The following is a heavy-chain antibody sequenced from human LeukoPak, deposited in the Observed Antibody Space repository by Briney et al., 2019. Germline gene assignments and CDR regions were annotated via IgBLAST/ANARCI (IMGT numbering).Heavy chain of an antibody. J-gene: IGHJ4*02. CDR2: ISGSGGST. V-gene: IGHV3-23*01. Sequence: PGGSLRLSCGASGFTFSNYAMSWVRQAPGKGLEWVAAISGSGGSTYYADYVKGRFTISRDNSKNTLYLQINSLRAEDTAVYYCAKRGGYCSGGSRSPYFDYWGQGTLVTVSS. D-gene: IGHD2-15*01. CDR3: AKRGGYCSGGSRSPYFDY. CDR1: GFTFSNYA.